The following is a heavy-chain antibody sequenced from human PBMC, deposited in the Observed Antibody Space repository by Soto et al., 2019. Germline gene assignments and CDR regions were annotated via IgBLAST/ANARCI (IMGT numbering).Heavy chain of an antibody. Sequence: GGSLRLSCVTSGFDFKTYAMTWIRHIPGKGLQWVSTISQTGGTSYYVDSVRGRFTISRDNSDNVLFLQMDALRIEDTAMYYCARSLEDYSTNNFYDPWGQGXLVTVYS. CDR3: ARSLEDYSTNNFYDP. V-gene: IGHV3-23*01. J-gene: IGHJ1*01. CDR1: GFDFKTYA. D-gene: IGHD3-3*01. CDR2: ISQTGGTS.